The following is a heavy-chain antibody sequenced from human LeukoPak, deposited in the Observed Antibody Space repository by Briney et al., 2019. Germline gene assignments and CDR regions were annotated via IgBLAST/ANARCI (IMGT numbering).Heavy chain of an antibody. CDR3: AREQLDYGGNSEGYDAFDI. J-gene: IGHJ3*02. Sequence: SQTLSLTCTVSGGSISSGDYCWSWIRQPPGKGLEWIGYIYYSGSTYYNLSLKSRVTISVDTSKNQFSLKLSSVTAADTAVYYCAREQLDYGGNSEGYDAFDIWGQGTMVTVSS. D-gene: IGHD4-17*01. V-gene: IGHV4-30-4*01. CDR1: GGSISSGDYC. CDR2: IYYSGST.